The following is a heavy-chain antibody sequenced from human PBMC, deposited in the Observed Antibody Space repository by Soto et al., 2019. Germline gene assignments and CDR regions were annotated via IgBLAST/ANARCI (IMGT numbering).Heavy chain of an antibody. CDR3: ARSSGRRHVFTFDYGLDV. CDR1: GFSVGDNY. D-gene: IGHD3-16*01. CDR2: SSSSGGYT. V-gene: IGHV3-11*06. J-gene: IGHJ6*02. Sequence: QVQLVECGGGLVEPGGSLRLSCAASGFSVGDNYMTWIRQAPGKGLEWLSYSSSSGGYTNYADSVKGRFTISRDNAKNSLYLQMDSLRAEDTAVYFCARSSGRRHVFTFDYGLDVWRQGTTVTVSS.